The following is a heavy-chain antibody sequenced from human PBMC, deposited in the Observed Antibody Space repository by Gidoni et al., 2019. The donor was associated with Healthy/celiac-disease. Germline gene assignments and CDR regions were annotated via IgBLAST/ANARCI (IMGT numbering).Heavy chain of an antibody. V-gene: IGHV3-23*01. Sequence: EVQLLESGGGSVQPGGSLRLSCAASGCTFSSYAMSWVRQAPGKGLGWVSAISGSGGSTYYADSVKGRFTISRDNSKNTLYLQMNSLRAEDTAVYYCAKHEWLVRAGLDYWGQGTLVTVSS. CDR1: GCTFSSYA. J-gene: IGHJ4*02. CDR3: AKHEWLVRAGLDY. CDR2: ISGSGGST. D-gene: IGHD6-19*01.